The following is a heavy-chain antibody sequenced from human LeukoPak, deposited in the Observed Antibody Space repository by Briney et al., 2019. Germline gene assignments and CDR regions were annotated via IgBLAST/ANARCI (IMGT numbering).Heavy chain of an antibody. Sequence: GGSLRLSCAVSGFTFSNEAMGWVRQLRGGGLEWVSTISPGGGTTYYAESMRGRFTISRDNSKSTLYLEMNSLRVEDTAVYYCTKVRSGSSNWALRVFDYWGQGALVTVSS. CDR1: GFTFSNEA. CDR3: TKVRSGSSNWALRVFDY. J-gene: IGHJ4*02. D-gene: IGHD4-11*01. V-gene: IGHV3-23*01. CDR2: ISPGGGTT.